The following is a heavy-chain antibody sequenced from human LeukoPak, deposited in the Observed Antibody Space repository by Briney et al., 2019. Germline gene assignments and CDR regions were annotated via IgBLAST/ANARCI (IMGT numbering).Heavy chain of an antibody. J-gene: IGHJ6*03. D-gene: IGHD2-2*01. Sequence: ASVKVSCKASGGTFSSYAISWVRQAPGQGLEWMGGIIPIFGTANYAQKFQGRVTITTDESTSTAYMELSSLRSEDTAVYYCATKGYCSSTSCPINWHYMDVWGKGTTVTVSS. CDR3: ATKGYCSSTSCPINWHYMDV. V-gene: IGHV1-69*05. CDR1: GGTFSSYA. CDR2: IIPIFGTA.